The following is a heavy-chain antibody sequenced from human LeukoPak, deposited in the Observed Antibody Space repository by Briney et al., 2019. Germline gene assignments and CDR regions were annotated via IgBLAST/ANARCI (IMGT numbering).Heavy chain of an antibody. J-gene: IGHJ4*02. CDR2: IYYSGST. CDR1: GGSISSYY. V-gene: IGHV4-59*08. CDR3: ARGPYSSSCTDY. D-gene: IGHD6-13*01. Sequence: PSETLSLTCTVSGGSISSYYWSWIRQPPGKGLEWIGYIYYSGSTNYNPSLKSRVTISVDTSKNQFSLKLSSVTAADTAVYYCARGPYSSSCTDYWGQGTLVTVSS.